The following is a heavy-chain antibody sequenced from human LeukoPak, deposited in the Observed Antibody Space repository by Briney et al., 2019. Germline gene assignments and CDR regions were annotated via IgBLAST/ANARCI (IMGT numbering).Heavy chain of an antibody. Sequence: GRSLRLSCAASGFTFSSYAMHWVRQAPGEGLEWVAVISYDGSNKYYADSVKGRFTISRDNSKNTLYLQMNSLRAEDTAVYYCARGLLRRRGGSCQIDYWGQGTLVTVSS. CDR1: GFTFSSYA. CDR2: ISYDGSNK. CDR3: ARGLLRRRGGSCQIDY. J-gene: IGHJ4*02. D-gene: IGHD2-15*01. V-gene: IGHV3-30*04.